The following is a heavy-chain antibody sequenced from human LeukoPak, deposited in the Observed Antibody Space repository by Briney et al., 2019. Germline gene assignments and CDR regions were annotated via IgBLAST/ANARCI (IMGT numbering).Heavy chain of an antibody. V-gene: IGHV4-4*07. J-gene: IGHJ4*02. Sequence: PSETLSLTCTVSGGSISSYYWSWIRQPAGKGLEWIGRIYTSGSTNYNPSLKSRVTMSVDTSKNQFSLKLSSVTAADTAVYYCARRPPAAGFGYYFDYWGQGTLVTVSS. CDR2: IYTSGST. D-gene: IGHD6-13*01. CDR3: ARRPPAAGFGYYFDY. CDR1: GGSISSYY.